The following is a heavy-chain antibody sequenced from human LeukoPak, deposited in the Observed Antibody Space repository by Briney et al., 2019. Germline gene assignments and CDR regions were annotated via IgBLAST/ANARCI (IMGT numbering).Heavy chain of an antibody. CDR1: GFTFSSYA. CDR2: ISGSGGST. D-gene: IGHD3-3*01. Sequence: GGSLGLSCAASGFTFSSYAMGWVRQAPGKGLEWVSAISGSGGSTYYADSVKGRFTISRDNSKNTLYLQMNSLRAEDTAVYYCAKTLGSTIFGVVTPIGYYFDYWGQGTLVTVSS. J-gene: IGHJ4*02. CDR3: AKTLGSTIFGVVTPIGYYFDY. V-gene: IGHV3-23*01.